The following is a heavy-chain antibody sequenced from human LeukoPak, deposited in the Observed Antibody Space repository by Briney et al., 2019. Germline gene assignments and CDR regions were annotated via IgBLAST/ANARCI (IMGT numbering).Heavy chain of an antibody. CDR3: ARGDCSSTSCYSDY. D-gene: IGHD2-2*02. V-gene: IGHV3-21*04. CDR2: ISSSSSYI. Sequence: GGSLTLSCAASGFTFSSYSMNWVRQAPGKGLEWVSSISSSSSYIYYADSVKGRFTISRDNAKNSLYLQMNSLRAEDTAVYYCARGDCSSTSCYSDYWGQGTLVTVSS. J-gene: IGHJ4*02. CDR1: GFTFSSYS.